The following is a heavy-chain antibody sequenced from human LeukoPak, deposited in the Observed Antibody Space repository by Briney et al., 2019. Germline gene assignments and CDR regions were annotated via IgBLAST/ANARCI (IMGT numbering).Heavy chain of an antibody. CDR1: GGTFSSYA. Sequence: SVKVSCKDSGGTFSSYAISWVRQAPGQGLEWMGRIIPILGIANYAQKFQGRVTITADKSTSTAYMELSSLRSEDTAVYYCASSYYDSSGYYYSVDYWGQGTLVTVSS. V-gene: IGHV1-69*04. CDR2: IIPILGIA. J-gene: IGHJ4*02. D-gene: IGHD3-22*01. CDR3: ASSYYDSSGYYYSVDY.